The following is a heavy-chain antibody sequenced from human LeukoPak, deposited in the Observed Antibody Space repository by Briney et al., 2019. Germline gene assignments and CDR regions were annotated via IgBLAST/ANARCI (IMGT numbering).Heavy chain of an antibody. Sequence: GGSLRLSCAASGFTFSTYTIHWVRQAPGKGLEYVSAISSYGDSTSYADSVRGRFTISRDNSKNTLYLQMGSLRAEDMAVYYCARGGGYDSSGNYFDYWGQGTLVTVSS. J-gene: IGHJ4*02. CDR2: ISSYGDST. CDR3: ARGGGYDSSGNYFDY. V-gene: IGHV3-64*02. CDR1: GFTFSTYT. D-gene: IGHD3-22*01.